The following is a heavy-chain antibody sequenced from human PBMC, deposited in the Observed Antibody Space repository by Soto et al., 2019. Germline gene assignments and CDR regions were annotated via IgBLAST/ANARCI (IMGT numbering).Heavy chain of an antibody. J-gene: IGHJ4*02. CDR2: ISSDVVNY. D-gene: IGHD2-15*01. V-gene: IGHV3-30-3*01. CDR1: GFTFSSFA. Sequence: QVQLVESGGGVVQPGRSLRLSCAASGFTFSSFAMHWVRQAPGKGLEWLAVISSDVVNYYYAESVKGRLTISSDNSKNTLYRQMNSLRNEDTAVYYCARGGAWTPEGLGYWGQGTLVTVSS. CDR3: ARGGAWTPEGLGY.